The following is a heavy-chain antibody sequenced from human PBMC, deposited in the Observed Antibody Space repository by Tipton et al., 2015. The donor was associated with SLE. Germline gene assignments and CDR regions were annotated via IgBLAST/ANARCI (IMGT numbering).Heavy chain of an antibody. CDR2: INHSGST. CDR1: GGSFSGYY. Sequence: TLSLTCAVYGGSFSGYYCSWVRPPPGKGVGWVGEINHSGSTNYNPSLKSRVTISVDTSKNQFSLKLTSLTAADTAVYYCARGLYGDEPGYWGQGTLVTVSS. CDR3: ARGLYGDEPGY. J-gene: IGHJ4*02. V-gene: IGHV4-34*01. D-gene: IGHD4-17*01.